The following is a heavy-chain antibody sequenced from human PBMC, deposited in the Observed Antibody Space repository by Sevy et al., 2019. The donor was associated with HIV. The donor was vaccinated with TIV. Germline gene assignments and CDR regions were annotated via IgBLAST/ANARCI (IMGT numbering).Heavy chain of an antibody. CDR1: GFIFNDYW. V-gene: IGHV3-7*01. J-gene: IGHJ4*02. D-gene: IGHD4-17*01. CDR3: ARDVSSPYGDYEGYYFDY. Sequence: GGSLRLSCAASGFIFNDYWMSWVRQAPGKGLEWMANIKQDGSEKYYVDSVKGRFTISRDNAKNSLYLQMNSLRAEDTAVYYCARDVSSPYGDYEGYYFDYWGQGNLVTVSS. CDR2: IKQDGSEK.